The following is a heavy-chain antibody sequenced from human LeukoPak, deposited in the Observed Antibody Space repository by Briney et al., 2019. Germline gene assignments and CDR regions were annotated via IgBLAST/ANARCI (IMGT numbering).Heavy chain of an antibody. D-gene: IGHD6-13*01. CDR2: MSYSGTT. CDR1: GGSISSFY. J-gene: IGHJ1*01. CDR3: ARIAAAGVEYFQH. V-gene: IGHV4-59*01. Sequence: SETLSLTCTVSGGSISSFYWSWIRQPPGKGLEWIGYMSYSGTTKYNPSLKSRLTISMDTSKNQFSLKLSSVTAADTAVYYCARIAAAGVEYFQHWGQGTLVTVSS.